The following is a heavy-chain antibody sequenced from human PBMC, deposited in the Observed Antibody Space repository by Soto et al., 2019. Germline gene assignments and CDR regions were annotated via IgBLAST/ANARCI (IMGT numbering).Heavy chain of an antibody. CDR2: IVVGSGNT. CDR1: GFTFTSSA. D-gene: IGHD3-22*01. J-gene: IGHJ4*02. V-gene: IGHV1-58*01. CDR3: AAGYYDSSGYSFARDY. Sequence: SVKVSCKASGFTFTSSAVQWVRQARGQRLEWIGWIVVGSGNTNYAQKFQERVTITRDMSTSTAYMELSSLRSEDTAVYYCAAGYYDSSGYSFARDYWGQGTLVTVSS.